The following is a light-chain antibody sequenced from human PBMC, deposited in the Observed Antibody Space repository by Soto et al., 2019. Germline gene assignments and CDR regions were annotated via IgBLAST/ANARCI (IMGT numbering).Light chain of an antibody. J-gene: IGKJ1*01. Sequence: VWTQSPGTLSVSPGEIAPLSCRASQSVSRNYLAWYQQKFGQAPRRLIYGASSRATGIPDRFSGSGSGTEFTLTISSLQPDDFATYYCQQYNSPWTFGQGTKVDIK. CDR3: QQYNSPWT. CDR1: QSVSRNY. V-gene: IGKV3-20*01. CDR2: GAS.